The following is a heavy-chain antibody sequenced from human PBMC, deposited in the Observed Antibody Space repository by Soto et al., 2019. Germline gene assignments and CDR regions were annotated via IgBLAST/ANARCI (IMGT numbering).Heavy chain of an antibody. J-gene: IGHJ4*02. CDR2: ISNDGSTT. D-gene: IGHD6-19*01. V-gene: IGHV3-74*01. CDR1: GFTFSNYC. Sequence: PGGSLRLSCAASGFTFSNYCMHWVRQAPGKGLVWVSRISNDGSTTTYADSVKGRFTISRDNAKNTLYLQMDSLRAEDTAVYYCATIAVAGNWGQGTLVTVSS. CDR3: ATIAVAGN.